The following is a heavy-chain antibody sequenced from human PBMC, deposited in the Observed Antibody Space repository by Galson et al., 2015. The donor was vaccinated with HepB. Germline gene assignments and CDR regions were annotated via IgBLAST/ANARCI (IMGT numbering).Heavy chain of an antibody. Sequence: SLRLSCAASGFIFSNYGMNWVRQSPGKGLEWVAVISYDGDTKFFADAVKGRFTNSRDESKKTLYLQMNGLRFDDKAIYYCVKGGYYYDSSAHKGGFDSWGRGTLVTVSS. D-gene: IGHD3-22*01. CDR1: GFIFSNYG. J-gene: IGHJ4*02. CDR2: ISYDGDTK. V-gene: IGHV3-30*18. CDR3: VKGGYYYDSSAHKGGFDS.